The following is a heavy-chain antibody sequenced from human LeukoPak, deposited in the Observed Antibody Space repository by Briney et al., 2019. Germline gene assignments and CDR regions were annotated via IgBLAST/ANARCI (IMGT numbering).Heavy chain of an antibody. D-gene: IGHD2-2*01. J-gene: IGHJ5*02. CDR2: ISAYNGNT. CDR3: ARGCSSTSCYGSVVWFDP. V-gene: IGHV1-18*01. CDR1: GYTFTSYG. Sequence: ASVKVSCKASGYTFTSYGISWVRQAPGQGLEWMGWISAYNGNTNYAQKLQGRVTMTTDTSTSTAYMELRSLRSDDTAVYYCARGCSSTSCYGSVVWFDPWGQGTLVTVSS.